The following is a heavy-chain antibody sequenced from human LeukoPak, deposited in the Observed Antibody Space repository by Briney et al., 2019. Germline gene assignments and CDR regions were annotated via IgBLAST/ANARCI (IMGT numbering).Heavy chain of an antibody. CDR1: GFTVSDYY. J-gene: IGHJ4*02. V-gene: IGHV3-11*06. CDR2: IDRSGSYR. Sequence: GGSLRLSCAASGFTVSDYYMNWIRQAPGKGPEWVSYIDRSGSYRNYADSVKGRFTISRDNAKNSLYLQMNSLRAEDTAVYYCARDLTVGPIFIDYWGQGTLVTVSS. CDR3: ARDLTVGPIFIDY. D-gene: IGHD1-26*01.